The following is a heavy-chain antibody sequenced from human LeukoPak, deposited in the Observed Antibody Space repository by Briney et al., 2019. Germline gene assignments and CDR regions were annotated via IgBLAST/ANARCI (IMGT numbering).Heavy chain of an antibody. D-gene: IGHD1-26*01. J-gene: IGHJ4*02. CDR3: ARTRRGGSYTDY. CDR2: ISSSGSTI. CDR1: GFTFSSYE. Sequence: GGSLRLSCAASGFTFSSYEMNWVRQAPGKGLEWVSYISSSGSTIYYADSVKGRFTISRDNAKNSLYLQMNSLRAEDTAVYYCARTRRGGSYTDYWGQGTLVTVSS. V-gene: IGHV3-48*03.